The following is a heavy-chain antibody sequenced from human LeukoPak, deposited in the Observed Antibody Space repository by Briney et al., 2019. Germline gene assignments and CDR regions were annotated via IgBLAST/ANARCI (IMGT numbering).Heavy chain of an antibody. J-gene: IGHJ5*02. CDR1: GGSLYGFY. CDR3: AKNGQSGFSFDP. Sequence: PSETLSLTCAVYGGSLYGFYWSWIRQSPGKGLEWIGEGSDRGGTKYNPSLRGRVTISADPSKNQFSLNLFSVTAADTAVYHCAKNGQSGFSFDPWGQGTLVTVSS. V-gene: IGHV4-34*01. CDR2: GSDRGGT. D-gene: IGHD3-3*01.